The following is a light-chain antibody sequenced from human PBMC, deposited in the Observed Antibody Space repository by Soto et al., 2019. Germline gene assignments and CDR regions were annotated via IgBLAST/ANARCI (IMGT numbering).Light chain of an antibody. V-gene: IGKV3-20*01. CDR2: GAS. J-gene: IGKJ2*01. CDR1: QSVSNSY. CDR3: QQYGSSPYT. Sequence: EILLTQSPGTLSLSPGERATLSCRASQSVSNSYLAWYQQKPGQAPRLLIYGASGSATGIPDRFSGSGSGTDFTLTISRLEPEDVAVYYCQQYGSSPYTFGQGTKLEI.